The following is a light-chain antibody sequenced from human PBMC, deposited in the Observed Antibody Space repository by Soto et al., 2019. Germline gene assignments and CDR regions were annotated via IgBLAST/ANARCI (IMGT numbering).Light chain of an antibody. CDR1: QSLLHSNGYNY. CDR2: LGS. CDR3: MQAQQTPLT. J-gene: IGKJ4*01. Sequence: DIVMTQSPLSLPVTPGEPASISCRSSQSLLHSNGYNYLDWYLQKPGQSPQLLIYLGSNRASGVAARFSGSGSGTDFTLKISRVGAEDVAVSYCMQAQQTPLTFGGGTKVEIK. V-gene: IGKV2-28*01.